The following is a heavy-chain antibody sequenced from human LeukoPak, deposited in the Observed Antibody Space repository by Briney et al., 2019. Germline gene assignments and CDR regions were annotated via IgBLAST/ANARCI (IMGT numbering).Heavy chain of an antibody. CDR2: ISAYNGNT. Sequence: ASVKVSCKASGYTFTSYGISWVRQAPGQGLEWIGWISAYNGNTNYAQKLQGRVTMTTDTSTSTAYMELRSLRSDDTAVYYCARDRDVDVYYYYGMDVWGQGTTVIVSS. J-gene: IGHJ6*02. D-gene: IGHD5-12*01. CDR1: GYTFTSYG. CDR3: ARDRDVDVYYYYGMDV. V-gene: IGHV1-18*01.